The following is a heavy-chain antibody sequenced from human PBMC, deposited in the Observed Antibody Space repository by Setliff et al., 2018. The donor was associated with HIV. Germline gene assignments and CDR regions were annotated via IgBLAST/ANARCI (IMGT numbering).Heavy chain of an antibody. CDR3: AREGGKLWFGELLYAFDI. J-gene: IGHJ3*02. V-gene: IGHV4-39*02. D-gene: IGHD3-10*01. CDR1: GGSISSRSHY. Sequence: SETLSLTCAVSGGSISSRSHYWGWIRQPPGKGLEWIGSVSNSWSTYYNPSLKSRFTISVDVSKNQFSLKLTSVTAADTAVYYCAREGGKLWFGELLYAFDIWGQGTMVTVSS. CDR2: VSNSWST.